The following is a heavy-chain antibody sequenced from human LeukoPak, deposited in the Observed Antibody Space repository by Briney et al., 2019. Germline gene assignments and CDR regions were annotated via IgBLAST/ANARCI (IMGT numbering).Heavy chain of an antibody. Sequence: GGSLRLSCAASGFTFSSYAMHWVRQAPGKGLEWVAVISYDGSNKYYADSVKGRFTISRDNSKNTLYLQMNSLRAEDTAVYYCAREVYDSSGYYYVDYWGQGTLVTVSS. CDR2: ISYDGSNK. D-gene: IGHD3-22*01. V-gene: IGHV3-30-3*01. CDR1: GFTFSSYA. J-gene: IGHJ4*02. CDR3: AREVYDSSGYYYVDY.